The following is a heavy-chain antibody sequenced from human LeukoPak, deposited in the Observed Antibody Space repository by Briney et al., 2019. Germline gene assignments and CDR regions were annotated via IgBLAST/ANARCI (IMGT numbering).Heavy chain of an antibody. CDR1: GYTFTSYD. V-gene: IGHV7-4-1*02. Sequence: GASVKVSCKASGYTFTSYDINWVRQAPGQGLEWMGWINTNTGNPAYAQGFTGRFVFSLDTSVSTAYLQISSLKAEDTAVYYCARDGSGTTPLGMDVWGQGTTVTVSS. CDR2: INTNTGNP. J-gene: IGHJ6*02. CDR3: ARDGSGTTPLGMDV. D-gene: IGHD1-1*01.